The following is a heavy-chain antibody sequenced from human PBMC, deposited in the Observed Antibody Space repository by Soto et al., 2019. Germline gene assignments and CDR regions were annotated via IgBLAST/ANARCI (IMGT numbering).Heavy chain of an antibody. J-gene: IGHJ4*02. CDR3: AKSPVRYFDWAYSDY. V-gene: IGHV3-23*01. D-gene: IGHD3-9*01. Sequence: GGSLRLSWVASGFTFSSYAMSWVRQAPGKGLEWVSAISGSGGSTYYADSVKGRFTISRDNSKNTLYLQMNSLRAEDTDVYYCAKSPVRYFDWAYSDYWGQGTLVTASS. CDR1: GFTFSSYA. CDR2: ISGSGGST.